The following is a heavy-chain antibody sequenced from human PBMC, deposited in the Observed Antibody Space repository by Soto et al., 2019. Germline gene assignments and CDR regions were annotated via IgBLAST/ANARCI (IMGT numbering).Heavy chain of an antibody. D-gene: IGHD2-15*01. CDR3: ARPGVVAWSAFDI. J-gene: IGHJ3*02. CDR1: GYTFTSYY. CDR2: INPSGGST. V-gene: IGHV1-46*03. Sequence: ASVKVSCKASGYTFTSYYMHWVRQAPGQGLEWMGIINPSGGSTSYAQKFQGRVTMTRDTSTSTVSMDLSSLGSEDTAVYYCARPGVVAWSAFDIWGQGTMVTVSS.